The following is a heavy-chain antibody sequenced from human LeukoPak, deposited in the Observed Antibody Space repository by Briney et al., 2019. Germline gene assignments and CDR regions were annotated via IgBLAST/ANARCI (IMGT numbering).Heavy chain of an antibody. Sequence: PGGSLRLSCAASGFTFSGSAMSWVRQAPGKGLEWVSAISGNGAATFYADSVKGRFTISRDNSKNTLYLQMSSLRAEDTAVYYCAKDFYYYEKAIDYWGQGTLVTVSS. CDR1: GFTFSGSA. V-gene: IGHV3-23*01. D-gene: IGHD3-22*01. J-gene: IGHJ4*02. CDR2: ISGNGAAT. CDR3: AKDFYYYEKAIDY.